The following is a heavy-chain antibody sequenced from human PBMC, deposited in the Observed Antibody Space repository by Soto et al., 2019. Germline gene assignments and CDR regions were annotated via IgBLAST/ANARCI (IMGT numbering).Heavy chain of an antibody. J-gene: IGHJ4*02. D-gene: IGHD3-10*01. Sequence: PSETLSLTCTVSGGSISSSSYYWGWIRQPPGKGLEWIGSVYYTGSTYYNPSLKSRLTISVDTSKNQFSLKLSSVTAADTAVYYCARLPTVRGVIWVPYYFDFWGQGTLVTVSS. V-gene: IGHV4-39*01. CDR3: ARLPTVRGVIWVPYYFDF. CDR1: GGSISSSSYY. CDR2: VYYTGST.